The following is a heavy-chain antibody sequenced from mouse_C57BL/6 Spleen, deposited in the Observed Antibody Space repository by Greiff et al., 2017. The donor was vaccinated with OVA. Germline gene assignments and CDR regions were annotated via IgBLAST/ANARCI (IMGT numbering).Heavy chain of an antibody. CDR1: GYAFTNYL. Sequence: VQLQQSGAELVRPGTSVKVSCKASGYAFTNYLIEWVKQRPGQGLEWIGVINPGSGGTNYNEKFKGKATLTADKSSSTAYMQLSSLTSEDSAVYFCARTLTMDYWGQGTSVTVSS. V-gene: IGHV1-54*01. J-gene: IGHJ4*01. CDR3: ARTLTMDY. CDR2: INPGSGGT.